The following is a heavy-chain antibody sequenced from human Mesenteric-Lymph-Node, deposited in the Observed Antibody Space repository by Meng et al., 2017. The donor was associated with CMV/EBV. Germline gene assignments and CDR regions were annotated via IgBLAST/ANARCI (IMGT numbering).Heavy chain of an antibody. V-gene: IGHV1-46*01. D-gene: IGHD1-26*01. CDR2: INPSGGST. CDR3: ARLTRTGGSHYYFDY. CDR1: GYTFTSYY. J-gene: IGHJ4*02. Sequence: ASVKVSCKASGYTFTSYYMHWVRQAPGQGLEWMGIINPSGGSTSYAQKFQGRVTMTRDTSTSTVYMELSSLRSEDTAVYYCARLTRTGGSHYYFDYWGQGTLVTVSS.